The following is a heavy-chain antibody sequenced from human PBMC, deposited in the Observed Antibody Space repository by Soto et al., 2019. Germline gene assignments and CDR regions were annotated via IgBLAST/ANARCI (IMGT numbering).Heavy chain of an antibody. V-gene: IGHV3-23*01. J-gene: IGHJ6*03. CDR3: AKDANCSGGSCYDYYYYYMDV. CDR1: GFTFGSYA. Sequence: TGGSLILSCAASGFTFGSYAMSWVRQAPGKGLEWVSAISGSGGSTYYADSVKGRFTISRDNSKNTLYLQMNSLRAEDTAVYYCAKDANCSGGSCYDYYYYYMDVWGKGTTVTVSS. D-gene: IGHD2-15*01. CDR2: ISGSGGST.